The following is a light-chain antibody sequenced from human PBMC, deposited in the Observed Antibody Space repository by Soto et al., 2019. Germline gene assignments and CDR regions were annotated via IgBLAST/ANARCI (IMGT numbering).Light chain of an antibody. CDR1: HSVSISY. J-gene: IGKJ1*01. V-gene: IGKV3-20*01. Sequence: EIVLTHSPCTLSFSPGERATLSCRAIHSVSISYLAWYQQKPGQAPRLLIYGASSRATGIPDRFSGSGSGTDFTLTISRLEPEDFAVYYCQQYGSSSWTLGQGTKVDI. CDR3: QQYGSSSWT. CDR2: GAS.